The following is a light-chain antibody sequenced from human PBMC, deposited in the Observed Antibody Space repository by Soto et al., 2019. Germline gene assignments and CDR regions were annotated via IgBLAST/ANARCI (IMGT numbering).Light chain of an antibody. CDR2: GAS. J-gene: IGKJ1*01. CDR1: QSVTSNY. CDR3: QHYSTSLTT. Sequence: EIVLTQSPGTLSLSPGERATLSCGASQSVTSNYLAWYQQKPGQAPRLLIYGASRRATGVPDRFIGSGSGTDVTLTISRLEPEDFAVYYCQHYSTSLTTFGQGTKVEVK. V-gene: IGKV3-20*01.